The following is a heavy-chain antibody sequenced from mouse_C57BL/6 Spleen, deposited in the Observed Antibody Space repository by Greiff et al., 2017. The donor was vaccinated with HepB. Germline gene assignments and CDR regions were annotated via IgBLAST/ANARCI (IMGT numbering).Heavy chain of an antibody. Sequence: QVQLQQSGPELVKPGASVKISCKASGYAFSSSWMNWVKQRPGKGLEWIGRIYPGDGDTNYNGKFKGKATLTADKSSSTAYMQLSSLTSEDSAVYFCARSGIYYGSSYGYFDVWGTGTTVTVSS. CDR3: ARSGIYYGSSYGYFDV. CDR1: GYAFSSSW. D-gene: IGHD1-1*01. J-gene: IGHJ1*03. V-gene: IGHV1-82*01. CDR2: IYPGDGDT.